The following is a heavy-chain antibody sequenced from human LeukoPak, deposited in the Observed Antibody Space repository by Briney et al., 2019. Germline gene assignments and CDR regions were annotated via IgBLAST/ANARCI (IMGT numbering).Heavy chain of an antibody. V-gene: IGHV1-18*01. J-gene: IGHJ5*02. CDR1: GYTFTSYG. CDR3: ARYRLGLGYERTNWFDP. CDR2: SSAYNGDT. Sequence: GASVKVSCKASGYTFTSYGISWVRQAPGQGLEWMGWSSAYNGDTNYAQKLQGRVTMTTDTSTSTAYMELSRLRSDDTAVYYCARYRLGLGYERTNWFDPWGQGTLVTVSS. D-gene: IGHD2-15*01.